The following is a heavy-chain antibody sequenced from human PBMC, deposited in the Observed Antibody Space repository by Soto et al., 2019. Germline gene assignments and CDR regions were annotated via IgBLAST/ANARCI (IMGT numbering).Heavy chain of an antibody. CDR3: ARLPFAYYYVSGRAGNAFDI. D-gene: IGHD3-10*01. V-gene: IGHV2-5*02. CDR2: IFWDENK. CDR1: GFSLRTTGVG. Sequence: QITLKESGPTLVKPTQPLTLTCTFSGFSLRTTGVGVGWIRQPPGKALEWLALIFWDENKRYSPSLKSRLNMHKDTSKNQVVLTMTNMDPVDTATYYCARLPFAYYYVSGRAGNAFDIWGQGTMVTVSS. J-gene: IGHJ3*02.